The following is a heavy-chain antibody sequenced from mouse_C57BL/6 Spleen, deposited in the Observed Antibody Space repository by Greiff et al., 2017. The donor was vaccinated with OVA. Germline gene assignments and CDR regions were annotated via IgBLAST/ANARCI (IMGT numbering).Heavy chain of an antibody. V-gene: IGHV14-4*01. J-gene: IGHJ4*01. D-gene: IGHD1-1*02. Sequence: EVKLMESGAELVRPGASVKLSCTASGFNINDDYMHWVKQRPEQGLEWIGWIDPENGDTEYASKFQGKATITADTSSNTAYLQLSSLTSEDTAVYYCTTFGDYAMDYWGQGTSVTVSS. CDR2: IDPENGDT. CDR3: TTFGDYAMDY. CDR1: GFNINDDY.